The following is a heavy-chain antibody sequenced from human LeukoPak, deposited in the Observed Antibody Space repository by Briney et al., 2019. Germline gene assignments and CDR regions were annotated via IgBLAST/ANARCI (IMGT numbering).Heavy chain of an antibody. CDR3: AIWSRYTFIDVSGTIDY. V-gene: IGHV3-48*04. CDR2: INTNGEGV. D-gene: IGHD1-1*01. Sequence: GGYLRLSCVGSTDTFSSYSMNWFRQAPGKGLEWLSYINTNGEGVYYADSVKGRFAISRDSAKNSLYLRMNSLRVEDTAVYYCAIWSRYTFIDVSGTIDYWGQGTLVTVSS. J-gene: IGHJ4*02. CDR1: TDTFSSYS.